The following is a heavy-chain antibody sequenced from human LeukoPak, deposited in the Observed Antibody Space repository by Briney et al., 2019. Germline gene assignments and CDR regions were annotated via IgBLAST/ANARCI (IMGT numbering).Heavy chain of an antibody. J-gene: IGHJ3*02. V-gene: IGHV4-59*01. CDR2: IYYSGST. CDR3: ARAPYYDSSGYYYWLDI. D-gene: IGHD3-22*01. Sequence: SETLSLTCTVSGGSISSYYWSWIRQPPGKGLEWIGYIYYSGSTNYNPSLNSRVTISVDTSKNQFSLRLSSMTPADTAVYYCARAPYYDSSGYYYWLDIWGQGTMVTVSS. CDR1: GGSISSYY.